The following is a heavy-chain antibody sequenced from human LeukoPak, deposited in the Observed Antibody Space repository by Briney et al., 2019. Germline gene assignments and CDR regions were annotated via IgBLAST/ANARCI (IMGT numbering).Heavy chain of an antibody. J-gene: IGHJ6*02. V-gene: IGHV4-34*01. D-gene: IGHD5-18*01. Sequence: PSETLSLTCAVSGESFSGYFWTWIRQPPGKGLEWIGDSNHFGSTDYNPSLKSRVTISVDTSKKQFSLNMRSVTDADTAVYFCARARLQLWSFPLPYNHYAIDVWGQGTTVTVSS. CDR3: ARARLQLWSFPLPYNHYAIDV. CDR1: GESFSGYF. CDR2: SNHFGST.